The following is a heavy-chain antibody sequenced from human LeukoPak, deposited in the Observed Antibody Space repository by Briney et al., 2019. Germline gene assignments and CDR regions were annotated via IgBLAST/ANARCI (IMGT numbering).Heavy chain of an antibody. Sequence: GGSLRLSCAASGFTFNHYSVNWVRQAPGRGLEWVSYISSSGSTIYYADSVKGRFTISRDNAKNSLYLQMNSLRAEDTAVYYCARRLGGYGYWGQGTLVTVSS. J-gene: IGHJ4*01. CDR1: GFTFNHYS. CDR3: ARRLGGYGY. V-gene: IGHV3-48*04. D-gene: IGHD5-12*01. CDR2: ISSSGSTI.